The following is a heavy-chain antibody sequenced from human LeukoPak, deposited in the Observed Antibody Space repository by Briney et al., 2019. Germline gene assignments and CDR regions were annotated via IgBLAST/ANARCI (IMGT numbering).Heavy chain of an antibody. CDR3: AKVRAYDFWSGERAFDM. CDR1: GFTFSSYA. V-gene: IGHV3-23*01. Sequence: GGSLRLSCAASGFTFSSYAMSWVRQAPGKGLEWVSTLSESGGNTYYADSVKGRLIISRVHSKSMLFLQMNSLRAEDTAVYYCAKVRAYDFWSGERAFDMWGQGTMVSVSS. CDR2: LSESGGNT. J-gene: IGHJ3*02. D-gene: IGHD3-3*01.